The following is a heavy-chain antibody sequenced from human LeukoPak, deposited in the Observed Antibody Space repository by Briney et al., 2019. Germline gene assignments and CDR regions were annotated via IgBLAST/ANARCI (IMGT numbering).Heavy chain of an antibody. Sequence: SETLSLTCAVYGGSFSGYYWTWIRQPPGKGLEWIGEINHSGSTNYNPSLKSRVTISVDTSKNQFSLKLRSVSAADTAVYYCARATGRNTNTDRVDYWGQGTLVTVSS. D-gene: IGHD2-2*01. CDR1: GGSFSGYY. J-gene: IGHJ4*02. CDR3: ARATGRNTNTDRVDY. V-gene: IGHV4-34*01. CDR2: INHSGST.